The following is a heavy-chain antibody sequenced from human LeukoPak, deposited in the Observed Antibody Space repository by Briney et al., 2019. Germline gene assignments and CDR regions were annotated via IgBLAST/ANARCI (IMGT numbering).Heavy chain of an antibody. D-gene: IGHD2-15*01. CDR3: AKDGGTFTLDY. V-gene: IGHV1-46*01. Sequence: ASVKVSCKASGYTFTTYYMHWVRQAPGQGREWMGLINPSGDITSYAQKFQGRVTMTRDTSTSTVYMELSSLRSDDTAVYYCAKDGGTFTLDYWGQGTLVTVSS. J-gene: IGHJ4*02. CDR1: GYTFTTYY. CDR2: INPSGDIT.